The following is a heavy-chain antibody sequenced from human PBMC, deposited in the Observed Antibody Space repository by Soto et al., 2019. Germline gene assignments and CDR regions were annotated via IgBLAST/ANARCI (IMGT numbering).Heavy chain of an antibody. Sequence: SLRLSCAASGFTFSNFAMTWVRQPPGKGLEWVSAISGSGGSTYYADSVKGRFTISRDNSKNTLYLQMNSLRAEDTAVYYCAKDAAVAGSYYFGYWGQGTLVTVSS. V-gene: IGHV3-23*01. D-gene: IGHD6-19*01. J-gene: IGHJ4*02. CDR3: AKDAAVAGSYYFGY. CDR2: ISGSGGST. CDR1: GFTFSNFA.